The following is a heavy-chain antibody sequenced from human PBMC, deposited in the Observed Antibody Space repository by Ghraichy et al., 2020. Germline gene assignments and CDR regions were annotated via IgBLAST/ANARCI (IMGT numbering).Heavy chain of an antibody. CDR3: ARVQNVGLGADNPSGGLDV. J-gene: IGHJ6*04. D-gene: IGHD3-10*01. V-gene: IGHV3-21*01. CDR2: ISSSSVYI. Sequence: GGSLRLSCVASGFSFDHHNMNWVRQAPGRGLESLSSISSSSVYIYYADSVKGRFTISRDNAKNSLYLQMTDLRAEDTAVYYCARVQNVGLGADNPSGGLDVWGEGATGTVAS. CDR1: GFSFDHHN.